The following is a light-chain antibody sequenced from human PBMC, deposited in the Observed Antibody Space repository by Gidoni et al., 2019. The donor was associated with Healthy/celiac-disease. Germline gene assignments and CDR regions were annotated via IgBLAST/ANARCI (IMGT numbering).Light chain of an antibody. CDR2: GNN. J-gene: IGLJ3*02. Sequence: QSVLTQPPSVSGAPGQRVTISCTGSSSNIGAGYDVHWYQQLPGTAPKLLIYGNNNRPSGVPDRFSGSTSGTSASLAITGLQAEDEADYYCQSHDSSLSVVFGGGTKLTVL. CDR3: QSHDSSLSVV. V-gene: IGLV1-40*01. CDR1: SSNIGAGYD.